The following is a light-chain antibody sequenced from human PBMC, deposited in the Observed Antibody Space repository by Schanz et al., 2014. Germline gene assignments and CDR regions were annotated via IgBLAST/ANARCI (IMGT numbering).Light chain of an antibody. CDR3: QQYGSSPLT. CDR1: QSVSSY. J-gene: IGKJ4*02. CDR2: DAS. V-gene: IGKV3-20*01. Sequence: EIVLTQSPATLSLSPGERATLSCRASQSVSSYLAWYQQKPGQAPRLLIYDASNRATGIPARFSGSGSGTDFTLTISRLEPEDFAVYHCQQYGSSPLTFGGGTKVELK.